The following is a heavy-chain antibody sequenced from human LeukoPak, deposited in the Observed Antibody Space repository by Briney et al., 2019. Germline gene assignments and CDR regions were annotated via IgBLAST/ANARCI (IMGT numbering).Heavy chain of an antibody. CDR2: ISNNGGYT. CDR1: GFTFSSTA. CDR3: ARQLGYCSDGSCYFPY. D-gene: IGHD2-15*01. V-gene: IGHV3-23*01. J-gene: IGHJ4*02. Sequence: GGSLRLSCAASGFTFSSTAMSWVRQAPGKGLEWVSAISNNGGYTYYADSVQGRFTISRDNSKSTLCLQMNSLRAEDTAVYYCARQLGYCSDGSCYFPYWGQGTLVTVSS.